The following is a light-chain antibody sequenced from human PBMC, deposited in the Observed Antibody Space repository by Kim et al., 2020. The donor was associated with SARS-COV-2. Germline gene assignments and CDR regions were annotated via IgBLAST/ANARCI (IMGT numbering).Light chain of an antibody. J-gene: IGKJ4*01. CDR3: QQYGNYPLT. CDR1: QSIVVW. CDR2: KAS. Sequence: DIQMTQSPSTLSASVGDRVNITCRASQSIVVWLAWYQQKPGKAPKLVIYKASSLESGVPSRFSGSGSGTEFTLTISSLHPDDLGTYFCQQYGNYPLTFGGGTKLEIK. V-gene: IGKV1-5*03.